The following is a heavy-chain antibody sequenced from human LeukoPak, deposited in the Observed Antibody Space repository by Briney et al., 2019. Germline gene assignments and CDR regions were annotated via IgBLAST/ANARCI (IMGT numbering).Heavy chain of an antibody. J-gene: IGHJ4*02. D-gene: IGHD4-23*01. CDR1: GFTFSSYG. V-gene: IGHV3-30*18. Sequence: GGSLRLSCAASGFTFSSYGMHWVRQAPGKGLEWVAVISYDGSNKYYADSVKGRFTISRDNSKYTLYLQMNSLRAEDTAVYYCAKDQAYGGVTTPAFDYWGQGTLVTVSS. CDR3: AKDQAYGGVTTPAFDY. CDR2: ISYDGSNK.